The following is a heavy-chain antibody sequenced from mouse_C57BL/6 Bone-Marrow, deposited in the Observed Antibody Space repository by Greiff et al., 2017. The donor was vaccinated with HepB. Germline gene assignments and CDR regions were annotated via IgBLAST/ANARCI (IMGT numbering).Heavy chain of an antibody. Sequence: VQLQQSGPELVKPGASVKISCKASGYTFTDYYMNWVKQSHGKSLEWIGDINPNNGGTSYNQKFKGKATLTVDKSSSTAYMELRSLTSEDSAVYYCAAIYYDYDDGYWGQGTLVTVSA. CDR1: GYTFTDYY. CDR2: INPNNGGT. J-gene: IGHJ3*01. CDR3: AAIYYDYDDGY. V-gene: IGHV1-26*01. D-gene: IGHD2-4*01.